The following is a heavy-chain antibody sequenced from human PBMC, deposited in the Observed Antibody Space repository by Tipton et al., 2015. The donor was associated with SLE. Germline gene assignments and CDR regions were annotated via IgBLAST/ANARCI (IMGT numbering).Heavy chain of an antibody. CDR1: GFTFSSYE. D-gene: IGHD6-19*01. Sequence: GSLRLSCAASGFTFSSYEMNWVRPAPGKGLEWVSYISSSGSTIYYADSVKGRVTISSDNAKNSLYLQMNSLRAEDTAVYYCARDLPRVSSGWYRAFDIWGQGTMVTVSS. V-gene: IGHV3-48*03. CDR2: ISSSGSTI. CDR3: ARDLPRVSSGWYRAFDI. J-gene: IGHJ3*02.